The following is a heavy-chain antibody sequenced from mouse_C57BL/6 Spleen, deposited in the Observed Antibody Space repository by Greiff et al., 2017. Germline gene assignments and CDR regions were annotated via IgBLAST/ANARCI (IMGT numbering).Heavy chain of an antibody. Sequence: QVQLKQSGPGLVQPSQSLSITCTVSGFSLTSYGVHWVRQSPGQGLEWLGVIWSGGSTDYNAAFISRLSISKDNSKSQVFFKMNSLQADDTAIYYCARKDGSSYYYYAMDDWGQGTSVTVSS. D-gene: IGHD1-1*01. CDR1: GFSLTSYG. V-gene: IGHV2-2*01. CDR3: ARKDGSSYYYYAMDD. J-gene: IGHJ4*01. CDR2: IWSGGST.